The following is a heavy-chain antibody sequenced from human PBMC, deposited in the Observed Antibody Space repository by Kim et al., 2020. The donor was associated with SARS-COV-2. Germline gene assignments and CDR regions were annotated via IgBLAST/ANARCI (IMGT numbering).Heavy chain of an antibody. CDR2: INSDGSTT. CDR1: GFTFSSYW. Sequence: GSLRLSCAASGFTFSSYWMHWVRQAPGKGLVWVSRINSDGSTTNHADSVKGRFTISRDNAKNTLYLQMNSLRAEDTAVYYCARRAYSSGWWYFDYWGQG. V-gene: IGHV3-74*01. D-gene: IGHD6-19*01. J-gene: IGHJ4*02. CDR3: ARRAYSSGWWYFDY.